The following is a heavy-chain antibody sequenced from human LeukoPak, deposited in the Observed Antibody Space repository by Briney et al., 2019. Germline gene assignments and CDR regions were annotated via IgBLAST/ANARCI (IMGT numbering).Heavy chain of an antibody. V-gene: IGHV3-7*01. CDR1: GFTFSNTW. CDR2: INQDGGTR. J-gene: IGHJ4*02. CDR3: ARDMKGNLDY. Sequence: GGSLRLSCAASGFTFSNTWMAWVRQAPGKGLEWVANINQDGGTRQYADSVRGRFTISRDNAKNSLYLEMNRLRAEDTGLYHCARDMKGNLDYWGQGTLVTVSS. D-gene: IGHD3-16*01.